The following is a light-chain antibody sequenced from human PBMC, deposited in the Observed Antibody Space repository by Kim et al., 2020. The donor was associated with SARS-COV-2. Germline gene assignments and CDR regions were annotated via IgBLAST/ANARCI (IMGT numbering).Light chain of an antibody. J-gene: IGLJ1*01. CDR3: AAWDDSLRGV. Sequence: PGQGVTISCSGSSSNIGSNTVNWYQQLPGTAPKLLIYSNNQRPSGVPDRFSGSKSGTSASLAISGLQSEDEADYYCAAWDDSLRGVFGTGTKVTVL. V-gene: IGLV1-44*01. CDR2: SNN. CDR1: SSNIGSNT.